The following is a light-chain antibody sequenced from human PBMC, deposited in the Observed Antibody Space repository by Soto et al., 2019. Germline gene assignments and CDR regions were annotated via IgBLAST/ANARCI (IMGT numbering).Light chain of an antibody. CDR1: SSNIGNNY. J-gene: IGLJ2*01. CDR3: GTWDSSLSAVV. CDR2: DNN. V-gene: IGLV1-51*01. Sequence: SVLTHAASVYTAQGQKGTITKKRSSSNIGNNYVSWYQQLPGTAPKLLIYDNNKRPSGIPDRFSGSKSGTSATLGITGLQTGDEADYYCGTWDSSLSAVVFGGGTK.